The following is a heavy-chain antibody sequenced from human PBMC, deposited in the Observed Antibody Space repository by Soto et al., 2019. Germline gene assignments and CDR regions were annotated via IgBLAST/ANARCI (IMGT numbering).Heavy chain of an antibody. D-gene: IGHD2-21*01. J-gene: IGHJ4*02. V-gene: IGHV1-18*01. CDR2: INPHNGNT. Sequence: QVQLVQSGTEVKKPGASVKVSCKASDYSFSSYAISWVRQAPGQGLEWMGWINPHNGNTNYAQKFRGRTSITTDAPATTAYMELRSLRFDDTAMYYCVRDEVPPPGLGFDYWGQGTLVTVSS. CDR1: DYSFSSYA. CDR3: VRDEVPPPGLGFDY.